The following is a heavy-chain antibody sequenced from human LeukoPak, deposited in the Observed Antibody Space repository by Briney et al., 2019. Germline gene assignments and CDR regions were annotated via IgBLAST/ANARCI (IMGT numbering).Heavy chain of an antibody. CDR1: GFSFSSDG. D-gene: IGHD2-15*01. CDR2: ILGLGGAGRT. V-gene: IGHV3-23*01. CDR3: AGRSGYSPYYFDY. J-gene: IGHJ4*02. Sequence: GESLRLSCSASGFSFSSDGMSWVRQAPGKGLEWVSDILGLGGAGRTYYADSVKGRFTISRDNSRSTLYLQMNSLRAEDTALYYCAGRSGYSPYYFDYWGQGILVTVSS.